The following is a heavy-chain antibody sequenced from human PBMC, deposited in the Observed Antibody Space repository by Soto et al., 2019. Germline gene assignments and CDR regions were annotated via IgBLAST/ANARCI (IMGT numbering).Heavy chain of an antibody. Sequence: SGLGVRWIRQNPGKGLEWVSVISGSDDSTYYADSVKGRFTISRDNSKNTLYLQMNSLRAEDTAVYYCANRSSSCTFAYRGQGTPVPVSS. D-gene: IGHD6-6*01. V-gene: IGHV3-23*01. CDR2: ISGSDDST. J-gene: IGHJ4*02. CDR1: SGLG. CDR3: ANRSSSCTFAY.